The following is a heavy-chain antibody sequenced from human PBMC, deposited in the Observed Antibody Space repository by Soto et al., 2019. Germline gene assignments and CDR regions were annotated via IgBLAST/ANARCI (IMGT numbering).Heavy chain of an antibody. CDR3: TRDMPRSGLGA. J-gene: IGHJ5*02. Sequence: EVHVVESGGGLVQPGGSLRLSCEASGATFANYWMHWVRQVPGKGLVWVSRISNDGSDITYADSVKGRFTASRDNSKNMVFLQRNSRSVEDTAVCYCTRDMPRSGLGAWGQGTLVTVSS. D-gene: IGHD3-16*01. V-gene: IGHV3-74*01. CDR2: ISNDGSDI. CDR1: GATFANYW.